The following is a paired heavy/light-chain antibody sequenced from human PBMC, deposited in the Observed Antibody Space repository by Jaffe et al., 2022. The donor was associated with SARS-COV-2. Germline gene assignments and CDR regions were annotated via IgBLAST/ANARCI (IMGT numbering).Light chain of an antibody. CDR1: NIGSKS. V-gene: IGLV3-21*02. CDR2: DDS. J-gene: IGLJ1*01. Sequence: SYVLTQPPSVSVAPGQTARITCGGNNIGSKSVHWYQQKPGQAPVLVVYDDSDRPSGIPERFSGSNSGNTATLTISRVEAGDEADYYCQVWDSSSDHYVFGTGTKVTVL. CDR3: QVWDSSSDHYV.
Heavy chain of an antibody. Sequence: QVQLVESGGGLVKPGGSLRLSCAASGFTFSDYYMSWIRQAPGKGLEWVSYISSSGSTIYYADSVKGRFTISRDNAKNSLYLQMNSLRAEDTAVYYCARQGDGYCSSTSCLRFYGMDVWGQGTTVTVSS. CDR2: ISSSGSTI. CDR3: ARQGDGYCSSTSCLRFYGMDV. D-gene: IGHD2-2*03. J-gene: IGHJ6*02. V-gene: IGHV3-11*01. CDR1: GFTFSDYY.